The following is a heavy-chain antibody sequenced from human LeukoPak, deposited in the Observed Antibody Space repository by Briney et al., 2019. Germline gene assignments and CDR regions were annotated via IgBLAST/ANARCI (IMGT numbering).Heavy chain of an antibody. CDR3: ATGGSSWYRFDY. CDR1: GFTFSSYA. J-gene: IGHJ4*02. CDR2: ISGSGGST. D-gene: IGHD6-13*01. Sequence: PGGSLRLPCAASGFTFSSYAMSWVRQAPGKGLEWVSAISGSGGSTYYADSVKGRFTISRDNSKNTLYLQMNSLRAEDTAVYYCATGGSSWYRFDYWGQGTLVTVSS. V-gene: IGHV3-23*01.